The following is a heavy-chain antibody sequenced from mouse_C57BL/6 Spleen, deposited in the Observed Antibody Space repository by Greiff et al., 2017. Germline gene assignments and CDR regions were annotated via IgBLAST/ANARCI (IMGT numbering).Heavy chain of an antibody. CDR2: IWSGGST. V-gene: IGHV2-2*01. J-gene: IGHJ4*01. CDR3: ASPLGGAMDY. Sequence: QVQLKQSGPGLVQPSQSLSITCTVSGFSLTSYGVHWVRQSPGKGLEWLGVIWSGGSTDYNAAFISRLSISKDNSTSQVFFKMNSRQADDTAIYYCASPLGGAMDYWGQGTSVTVSS. D-gene: IGHD6-1*01. CDR1: GFSLTSYG.